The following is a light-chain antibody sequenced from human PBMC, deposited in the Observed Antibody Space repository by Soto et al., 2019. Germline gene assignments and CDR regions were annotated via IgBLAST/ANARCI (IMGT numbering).Light chain of an antibody. V-gene: IGKV3-20*01. CDR1: QSVSSRN. J-gene: IGKJ2*01. Sequence: EIVLTQSPGTVSLSPGERATLSCRASQSVSSRNLAWSRQKPGQAPSLLIFGASNRATGIPDWFSGSVSGTDFTLTISRLEPEDCAVYYCLRYGDSPPAYTFGQGTKLEIK. CDR3: LRYGDSPPAYT. CDR2: GAS.